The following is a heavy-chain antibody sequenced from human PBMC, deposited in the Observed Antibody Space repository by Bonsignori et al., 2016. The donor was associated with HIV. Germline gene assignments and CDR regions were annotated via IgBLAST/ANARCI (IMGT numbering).Heavy chain of an antibody. J-gene: IGHJ4*02. Sequence: WVRQAPGQGLEWMGRIFPVVDKIDYARRFQGRVTITADKSTGTVYMELNSLTSEDTAVFYCARDGSGVIMAGGYYFDHWGQGTLVTVSS. CDR3: ARDGSGVIMAGGYYFDH. CDR2: IFPVVDKI. D-gene: IGHD3-10*01. V-gene: IGHV1-69*04.